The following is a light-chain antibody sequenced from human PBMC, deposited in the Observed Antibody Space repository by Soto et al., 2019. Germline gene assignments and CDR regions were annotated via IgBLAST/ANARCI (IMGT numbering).Light chain of an antibody. CDR3: QQYGSAPAKT. J-gene: IGKJ2*01. CDR2: GAS. Sequence: EIVLTQSPGTLSLSTGERATLSCRASQSVSSRYLAWYQQKPGQAPRLLIYGASSRATGIPDRVSGSGSGTDFTLTISRLEHEDFVVYYCQQYGSAPAKTFGQGTQLESK. CDR1: QSVSSRY. V-gene: IGKV3-20*01.